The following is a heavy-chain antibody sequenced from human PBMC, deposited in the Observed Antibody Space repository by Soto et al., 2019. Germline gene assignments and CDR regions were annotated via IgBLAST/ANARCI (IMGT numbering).Heavy chain of an antibody. D-gene: IGHD3-10*01. J-gene: IGHJ3*02. V-gene: IGHV4-59*01. CDR3: AREAPRRRLWFGEVIGDAFDI. CDR2: IYYSGST. CDR1: GGSISSYY. Sequence: TLSLTCTVSGGSISSYYWSWIRQPPGKGLEWIGYIYYSGSTNYNPSLKSRVTISVDTSKNQSSLKLSSVTAADTAVYYCAREAPRRRLWFGEVIGDAFDIWGQGTTVTVS.